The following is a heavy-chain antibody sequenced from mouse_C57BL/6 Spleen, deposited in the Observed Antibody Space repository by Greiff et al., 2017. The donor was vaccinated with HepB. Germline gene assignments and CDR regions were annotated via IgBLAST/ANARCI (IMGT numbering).Heavy chain of an antibody. J-gene: IGHJ4*01. Sequence: EVKLVESGPELVKPGASVKIPCKASGYTFTDYNMDWVKQSHGKSLEWIGDINPNNGGTIYNQKFKGKATLTVDKSSSTAYMELRSLTSEDTAVYYCARGGPLRTAMDYWGQGTSVTVSS. CDR1: GYTFTDYN. CDR3: ARGGPLRTAMDY. D-gene: IGHD1-1*01. V-gene: IGHV1-18*01. CDR2: INPNNGGT.